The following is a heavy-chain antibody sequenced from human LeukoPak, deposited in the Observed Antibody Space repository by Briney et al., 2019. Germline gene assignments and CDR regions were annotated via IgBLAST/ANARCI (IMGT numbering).Heavy chain of an antibody. J-gene: IGHJ4*02. CDR3: AKTSSSWVDMSPYYFDY. D-gene: IGHD6-13*01. CDR1: GFTFSSYG. Sequence: PGGSLRLSCAASGFTFSSYGMHWVRQAPGKGLEWVAFIRYDGSNKYYADSVKGRFTISRDNSKNTLYLQMNSLRAEDTAVYYCAKTSSSWVDMSPYYFDYWGQGTLVTVSS. V-gene: IGHV3-30*02. CDR2: IRYDGSNK.